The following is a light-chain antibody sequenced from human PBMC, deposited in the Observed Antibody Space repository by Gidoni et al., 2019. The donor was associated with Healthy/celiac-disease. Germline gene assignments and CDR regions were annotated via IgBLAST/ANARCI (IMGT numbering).Light chain of an antibody. Sequence: LVMTQAPATLSVSPGERATLSCRASQSVSSNLAWYQQKPGQAPRLLIYGASTRATGIPARFSGSGSGTEFTLTISSLQSEDFAVYYCQQYNSWPITFGQGTRLEIK. CDR1: QSVSSN. CDR3: QQYNSWPIT. V-gene: IGKV3-15*01. J-gene: IGKJ5*01. CDR2: GAS.